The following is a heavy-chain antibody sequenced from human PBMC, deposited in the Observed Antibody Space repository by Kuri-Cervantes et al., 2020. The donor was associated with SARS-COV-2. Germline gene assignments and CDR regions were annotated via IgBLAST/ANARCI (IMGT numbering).Heavy chain of an antibody. CDR3: ARDPSAVTPVY. J-gene: IGHJ4*02. CDR2: ISYDGSNK. V-gene: IGHV3-30*03. D-gene: IGHD4-17*01. CDR1: GFTFSSYG. Sequence: GGSLRLSCAASGFTFSSYGMHWVRKAPGKGLEWGAVISYDGSNKYYADSVKDRFTISRDNSKNTLYLQMNSLRAEDTAVYYCARDPSAVTPVYWGQGTLVTVSS.